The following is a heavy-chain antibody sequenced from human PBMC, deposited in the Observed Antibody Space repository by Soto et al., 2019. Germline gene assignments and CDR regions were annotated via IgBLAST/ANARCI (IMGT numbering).Heavy chain of an antibody. Sequence: EVQLLESGGGLVQPGGSLRLSCAASGFNFRNYAMSWVRQAPGKGLEWVSTISSGDAFTYYADSVKGRFTISRDYPKSTLYLQMNPLRAEDTAVYYCAKDRRDSSFSWGQGTLVTVSS. V-gene: IGHV3-23*01. CDR2: ISSGDAFT. J-gene: IGHJ5*02. CDR3: AKDRRDSSFS. CDR1: GFNFRNYA. D-gene: IGHD6-19*01.